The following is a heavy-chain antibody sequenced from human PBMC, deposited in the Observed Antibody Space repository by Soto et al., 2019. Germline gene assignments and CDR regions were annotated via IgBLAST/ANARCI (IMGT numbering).Heavy chain of an antibody. D-gene: IGHD1-20*01. J-gene: IGHJ4*02. V-gene: IGHV3-53*01. CDR3: AKDFNWNRVDS. CDR2: IYGGGRT. Sequence: GGSLRLSCEASGFTVSITYMSWIRQAPGRGLEWVSIIYGGGRTYYTDSVKGRFTISKDKSRNTVYLQMNSLRAEDTALYYCAKDFNWNRVDSWGQGTLVTVSS. CDR1: GFTVSITY.